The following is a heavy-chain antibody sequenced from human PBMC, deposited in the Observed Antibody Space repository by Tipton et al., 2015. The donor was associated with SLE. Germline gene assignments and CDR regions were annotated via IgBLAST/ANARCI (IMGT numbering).Heavy chain of an antibody. CDR2: IYQSGST. J-gene: IGHJ3*02. D-gene: IGHD2-2*03. CDR3: ARVAGWIEDAFDI. Sequence: TLSLTCAVSGYSISSNYYWGWIRQPPGKGLEWIGSIYQSGSTYYNPSLKSRVTISVDTSKNQLSLKLSSVTAADTAVFYCARVAGWIEDAFDIWGQGTMVTVSS. CDR1: GYSISSNYY. V-gene: IGHV4-38-2*01.